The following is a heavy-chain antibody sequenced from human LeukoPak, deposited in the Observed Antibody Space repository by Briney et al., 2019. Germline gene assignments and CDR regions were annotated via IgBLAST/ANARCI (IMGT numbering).Heavy chain of an antibody. CDR2: IYYSGST. Sequence: SETLSLTCAVYGGSFSGYYWGWIRQPPGKGLEWIGSIYYSGSTYYNPSLKSRVTISVDTSKNQFSLKLSSVTAADTAVYYCARSLNTYYDILTGYYPFDYWGQGTLVTVSS. CDR3: ARSLNTYYDILTGYYPFDY. CDR1: GGSFSGYY. D-gene: IGHD3-9*01. J-gene: IGHJ4*02. V-gene: IGHV4-34*01.